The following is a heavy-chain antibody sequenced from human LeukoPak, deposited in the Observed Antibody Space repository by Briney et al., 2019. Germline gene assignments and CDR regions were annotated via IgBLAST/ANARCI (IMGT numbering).Heavy chain of an antibody. J-gene: IGHJ6*03. CDR1: GGSISSYY. CDR3: ARGPPMTTVTTYYYYYMDV. Sequence: SETPSLTCTVSGGSISSYYWSWIRRPPGKGLKGIGYIYYSGGTNYNPSLKSRVTISVDTSKNQFSLKLSPVTAADTAVYYCARGPPMTTVTTYYYYYMDVWGKGTTVTVSS. CDR2: IYYSGGT. V-gene: IGHV4-59*13. D-gene: IGHD4-11*01.